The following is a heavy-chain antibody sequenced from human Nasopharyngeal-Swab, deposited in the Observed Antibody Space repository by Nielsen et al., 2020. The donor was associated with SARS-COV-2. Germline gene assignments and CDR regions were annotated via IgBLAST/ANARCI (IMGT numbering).Heavy chain of an antibody. V-gene: IGHV4-34*01. Sequence: SETLSLTCAVYGGSFSGYYWSWLRQPPGKGLEWIGEINHSGSTNYNPSITSRVTISVDTSKNQFSLKLSSVTAADTAVYYCARLVTIYYYYGMDVWGQGTTVTVSS. D-gene: IGHD5-18*01. CDR1: GGSFSGYY. CDR3: ARLVTIYYYYGMDV. CDR2: INHSGST. J-gene: IGHJ6*02.